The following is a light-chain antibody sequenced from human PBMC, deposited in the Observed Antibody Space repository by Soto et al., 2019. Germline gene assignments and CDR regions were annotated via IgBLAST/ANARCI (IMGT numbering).Light chain of an antibody. V-gene: IGKV1-27*01. CDR3: QKYDTAPFT. J-gene: IGKJ3*01. CDR1: QGIAFY. CDR2: AAS. Sequence: DVQMTQSPSSLSASVGDTVTITCRASQGIAFYLAWFQQRPGKAPNLLISAASNLQSGVPSRFSGSGSGTDFTLTISSLQPEDAATYYCQKYDTAPFTFGPGTRVEVK.